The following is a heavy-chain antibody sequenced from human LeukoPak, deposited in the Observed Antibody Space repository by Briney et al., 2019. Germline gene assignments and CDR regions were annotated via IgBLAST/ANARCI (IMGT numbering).Heavy chain of an antibody. V-gene: IGHV3-23*01. CDR3: AKDFYDSSGYYYGGDY. J-gene: IGHJ4*02. D-gene: IGHD3-22*01. CDR2: ISGSGIST. CDR1: GFTFKSYG. Sequence: GGSLRLSFAASGFTFKSYGMSWVRQAPGKGLEWVSGISGSGISTYYADSVKGRFTISRDNSKNTLYLQMNSLRAEDTAVYYCAKDFYDSSGYYYGGDYWGQGTLVTVSS.